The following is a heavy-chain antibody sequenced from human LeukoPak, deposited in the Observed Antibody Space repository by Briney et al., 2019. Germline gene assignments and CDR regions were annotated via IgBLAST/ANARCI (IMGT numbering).Heavy chain of an antibody. J-gene: IGHJ4*02. CDR1: GFTFSTRW. Sequence: GGSLRLSCAASGFTFSTRWMNWVRQAPGKGLEWVANIKKDGSEKYYVDSVKGRFTISRDNAKNSPYLQMNSLRAEDTAVYYCASDPWGQGTLVTVSS. CDR2: IKKDGSEK. CDR3: ASDP. V-gene: IGHV3-7*05.